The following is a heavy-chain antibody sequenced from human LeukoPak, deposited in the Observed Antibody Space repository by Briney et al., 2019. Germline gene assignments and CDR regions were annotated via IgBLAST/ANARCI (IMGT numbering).Heavy chain of an antibody. V-gene: IGHV1-24*01. CDR1: GYTLTELS. J-gene: IGHJ4*02. CDR2: FDSEDGET. CDR3: ATVHQGSGSYCFDY. D-gene: IGHD3-10*01. Sequence: ASVKVSCKVSGYTLTELSMHWVRQAPGKGLEWMGGFDSEDGETIYAQKFQGRVTMTEDTSTDTAYMELSSLRSEDTAVYYCATVHQGSGSYCFDYWGQGTLVTVSS.